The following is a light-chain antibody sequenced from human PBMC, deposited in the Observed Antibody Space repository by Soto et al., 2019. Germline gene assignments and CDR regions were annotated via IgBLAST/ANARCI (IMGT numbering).Light chain of an antibody. CDR1: SSDVGGYNY. CDR3: SSYAGSNEQV. CDR2: EVS. V-gene: IGLV2-8*01. J-gene: IGLJ1*01. Sequence: QSALTQPPSASGSPGQSVTISCTGTSSDVGGYNYVSWYQQHPGKAPKLMIYEVSKRPSGVPDRFSGSKSGNTASLTVSWLQAEDEADYYCSSYAGSNEQVFGTGTKLTVL.